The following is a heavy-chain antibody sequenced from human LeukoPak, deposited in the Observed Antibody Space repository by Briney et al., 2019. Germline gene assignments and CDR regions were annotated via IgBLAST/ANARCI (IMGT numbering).Heavy chain of an antibody. CDR1: GGSISSSSYY. J-gene: IGHJ4*02. D-gene: IGHD3-16*01. Sequence: PSETLSLTCTVSGGSISSSSYYWGWIRQPPGKGLEWIGSIYYSGSTYYNPSLKSRVTISVDTSKNQFSLKLSSVTAADTAVYYCARLSPGDDYWGQGTLVTVSS. CDR3: ARLSPGDDY. V-gene: IGHV4-39*01. CDR2: IYYSGST.